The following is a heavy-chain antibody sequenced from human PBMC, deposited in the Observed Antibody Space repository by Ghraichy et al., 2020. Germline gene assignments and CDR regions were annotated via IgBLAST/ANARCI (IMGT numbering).Heavy chain of an antibody. CDR2: VNHSGST. CDR1: GESLSGYY. V-gene: IGHV4-34*01. J-gene: IGHJ5*02. CDR3: ASHTNVAAP. Sequence: SETLSLTCAVYGESLSGYYWSWIRQPPGKGLEWIGEVNHSGSTNYNPSLKSRVTISVDTSKNQFSLQLSSVTAADTAVYYCASHTNVAAPWGQGTLVTVSS. D-gene: IGHD2-8*01.